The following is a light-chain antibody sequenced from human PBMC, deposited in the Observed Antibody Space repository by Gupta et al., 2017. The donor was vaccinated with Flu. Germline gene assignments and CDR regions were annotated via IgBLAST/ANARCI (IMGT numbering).Light chain of an antibody. CDR3: QQYDRSPLT. Sequence: EIVVTQSPGTLSLSPGEGATLSCRTSQSVDSSFLAWYQQKPGQGPRLLIYGASSRATGIPDRFSGSGSGTDFTLTISRLEPEDFAVYYCQQYDRSPLTFGGGTKVDIK. CDR1: QSVDSSF. V-gene: IGKV3-20*01. J-gene: IGKJ4*01. CDR2: GAS.